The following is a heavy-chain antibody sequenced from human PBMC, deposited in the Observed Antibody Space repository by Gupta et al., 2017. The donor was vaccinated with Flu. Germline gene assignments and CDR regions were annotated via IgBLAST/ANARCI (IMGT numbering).Heavy chain of an antibody. CDR3: TRGVSSDY. J-gene: IGHJ4*02. CDR1: TFSDFY. D-gene: IGHD6-13*01. CDR2: ITGTGTTI. Sequence: TFSDFYMNWIRQAPGKRPEWISYITGTGTTIYYADSVKGRFTIPRDNANDSLFLQMNSLRADDTAVYYCTRGVSSDYWGQGTLVAVSS. V-gene: IGHV3-11*01.